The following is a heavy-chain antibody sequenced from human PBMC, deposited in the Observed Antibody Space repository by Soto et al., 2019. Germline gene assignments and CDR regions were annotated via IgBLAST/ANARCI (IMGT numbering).Heavy chain of an antibody. D-gene: IGHD5-12*01. CDR3: ARSFGGGYDLGGWFDP. CDR2: IYYSGST. J-gene: IGHJ5*02. Sequence: PSETLSLTCAVSGDSISSSHWWTWVRQPPEKGLEWIGYIYYSGSTYYNPSLKSRVTISVDTSKNQFSLKLSSVTAADTAVYYCARSFGGGYDLGGWFDPWGQGTLVTVSS. V-gene: IGHV4-4*02. CDR1: GDSISSSHW.